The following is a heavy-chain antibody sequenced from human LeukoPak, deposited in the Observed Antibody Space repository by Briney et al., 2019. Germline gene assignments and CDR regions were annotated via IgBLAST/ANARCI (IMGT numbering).Heavy chain of an antibody. Sequence: SETLSLTCAVYGGSFSGYYWSWIRQPPRKGREWIGEINHSGSTNYNPSLKSRVTISVDTSKNQFSLKLSSVTAADTAVYYCASAARYSSSSGLYYYYYYMDVWGKGTTVTVSS. D-gene: IGHD6-6*01. V-gene: IGHV4-34*01. CDR3: ASAARYSSSSGLYYYYYYMDV. CDR2: INHSGST. CDR1: GGSFSGYY. J-gene: IGHJ6*03.